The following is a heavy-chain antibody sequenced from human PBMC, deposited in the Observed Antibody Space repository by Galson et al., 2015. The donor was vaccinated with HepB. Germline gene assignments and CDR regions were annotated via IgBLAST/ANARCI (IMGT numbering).Heavy chain of an antibody. CDR1: GGSISSSSYY. J-gene: IGHJ6*02. V-gene: IGHV4-39*01. CDR3: ARSAVPGMDV. CDR2: IYYSGST. Sequence: TLSLTCTVSGGSISSSSYYWGWIRQPPGKGLEWIGSIYYSGSTYYNPSLKSRVTISVDTSKNQSSLKLSSVTAAETAVYYCARSAVPGMDVWGQGTTVTVSS. D-gene: IGHD2-21*02.